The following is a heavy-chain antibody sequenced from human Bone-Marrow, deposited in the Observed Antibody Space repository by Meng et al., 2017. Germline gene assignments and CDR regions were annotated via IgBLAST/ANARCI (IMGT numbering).Heavy chain of an antibody. Sequence: GESLKISCAASGFTFSSYWMSWVRQAPGKGLEWVSVIYSGGSTYYADSVKGRFTISRHNSKNTLYLQMNSLRAEDTAVYYCARDYWNSLDAFDIWGQGTMVTVSS. D-gene: IGHD1-7*01. CDR1: GFTFSSYW. J-gene: IGHJ3*02. V-gene: IGHV3-53*04. CDR3: ARDYWNSLDAFDI. CDR2: IYSGGST.